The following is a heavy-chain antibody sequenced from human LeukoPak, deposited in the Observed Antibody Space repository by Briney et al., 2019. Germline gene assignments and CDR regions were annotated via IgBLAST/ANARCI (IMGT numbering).Heavy chain of an antibody. J-gene: IGHJ4*02. D-gene: IGHD2-2*01. CDR1: GFTFSSYA. CDR2: ISGSGGST. Sequence: GGSLRLSCAASGFTFSSYAMSWVRQAPGKGLEWVSAISGSGGSTYYADSVKGRFTISRDNSKNTLYLQMNSLRAEDTAVYYCAKGSRIVVVPAEGYWGQGTLVTVSS. V-gene: IGHV3-23*01. CDR3: AKGSRIVVVPAEGY.